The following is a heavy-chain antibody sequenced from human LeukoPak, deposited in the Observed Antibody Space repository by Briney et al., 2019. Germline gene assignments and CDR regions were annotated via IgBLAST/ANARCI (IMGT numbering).Heavy chain of an antibody. V-gene: IGHV4-59*01. Sequence: SSETLSLTCTVSGGSISTYYWNWIRQPPGKGLEWIGYIYHSGSTNYNPSLQSRVTISVDTSKNQFSLNLNSVTAADTAVYYCASSGSYGPYNWFDPWGQGTPVTVSS. CDR2: IYHSGST. J-gene: IGHJ5*02. CDR1: GGSISTYY. D-gene: IGHD3-10*01. CDR3: ASSGSYGPYNWFDP.